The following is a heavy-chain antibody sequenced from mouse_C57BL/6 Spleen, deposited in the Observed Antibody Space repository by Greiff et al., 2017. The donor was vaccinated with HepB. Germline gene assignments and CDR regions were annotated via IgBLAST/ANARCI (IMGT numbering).Heavy chain of an antibody. Sequence: QVQLKQPGAELVKPGASVKMSCKASGYTFTSYWITWVKQRPGQGLEWIGDIYPGSGSTNYNEKFKSKATLTVDTSSSTAYMQLSSLTSEDSAVYYCARLYDYDGRDAMDYWGQGTSVTVSS. CDR3: ARLYDYDGRDAMDY. V-gene: IGHV1-55*01. CDR2: IYPGSGST. CDR1: GYTFTSYW. D-gene: IGHD2-4*01. J-gene: IGHJ4*01.